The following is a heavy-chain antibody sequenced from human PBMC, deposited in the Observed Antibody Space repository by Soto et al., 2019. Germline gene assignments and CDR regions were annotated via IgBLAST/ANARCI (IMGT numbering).Heavy chain of an antibody. J-gene: IGHJ3*02. Sequence: QLHLVQSGAVVKKPGASVTVSCSASGYPVTAYYMHWVRQAPGRGLEWMGGINPAPGAAKYTQTFQGSVTMTRDTATSTVFMELSGLTSEDTAVCYWARGGGVGVAGSAAFDMWGQGTLVTVSS. CDR3: ARGGGVGVAGSAAFDM. V-gene: IGHV1-46*01. D-gene: IGHD3-3*01. CDR1: GYPVTAYY. CDR2: INPAPGAA.